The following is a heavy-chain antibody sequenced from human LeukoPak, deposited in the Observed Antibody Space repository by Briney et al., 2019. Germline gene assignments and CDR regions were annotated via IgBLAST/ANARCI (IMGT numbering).Heavy chain of an antibody. CDR3: ARRYYDSSGYPLEDY. CDR1: GGSFSGYY. Sequence: SETLSLTCAVYGGSFSGYYWSWIRQPPGKGLEWIGRIYTSGSTNYNPSLKSRVTMSVDTSKNQFSLKLSSVTAADTAVYYCARRYYDSSGYPLEDYWGQGTLVTVSS. J-gene: IGHJ4*02. D-gene: IGHD3-22*01. CDR2: IYTSGST. V-gene: IGHV4-59*10.